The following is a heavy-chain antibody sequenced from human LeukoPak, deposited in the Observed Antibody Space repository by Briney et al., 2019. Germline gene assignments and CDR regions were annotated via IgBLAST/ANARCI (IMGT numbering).Heavy chain of an antibody. CDR3: GKRLGSSGWGFDF. Sequence: PGGSLRLSCAASGFTFSNYWMRWVRQAPGKGLEWVSGISWSSGTIDYADSVKGRFTISRDNAKNSLYLQMNSLRPEDPALNYCGKRLGSSGWGFDFWGQGTLVTVSS. V-gene: IGHV3-9*01. CDR1: GFTFSNYW. J-gene: IGHJ4*02. CDR2: ISWSSGTI. D-gene: IGHD6-19*01.